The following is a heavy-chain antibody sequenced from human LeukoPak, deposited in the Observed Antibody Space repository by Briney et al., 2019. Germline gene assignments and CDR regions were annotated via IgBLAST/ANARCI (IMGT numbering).Heavy chain of an antibody. CDR3: AKAPVTSCRGAFCYPFDY. D-gene: IGHD2-15*01. Sequence: GGSLRLSCAASGFSFSSYEMNWVHQAPGKGLEWVSYISSGGANIHYADSVKGRFTISRDTSRSTLYLQMNSLRAEDAAVYYCAKAPVTSCRGAFCYPFDYWGQGTLVTVSS. V-gene: IGHV3-48*03. J-gene: IGHJ4*02. CDR1: GFSFSSYE. CDR2: ISSGGANI.